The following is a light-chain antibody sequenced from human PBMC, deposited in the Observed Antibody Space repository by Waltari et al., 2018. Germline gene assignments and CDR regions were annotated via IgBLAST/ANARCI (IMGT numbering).Light chain of an antibody. V-gene: IGKV4-1*01. CDR3: QQYYIAPHT. CDR1: QSVLYSSNNKNY. CDR2: WAS. Sequence: IEMTQSPDSLAVSLGERATINCKSSQSVLYSSNNKNYLAWYQHKPGQPPKLLIYWASTRESGVPGRFSGSGSGTDFTLTISSLQAEDVAVYYCQQYYIAPHTFGGGTKVEVK. J-gene: IGKJ4*01.